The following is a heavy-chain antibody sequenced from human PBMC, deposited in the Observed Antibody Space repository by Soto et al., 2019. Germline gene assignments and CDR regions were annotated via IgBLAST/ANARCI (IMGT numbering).Heavy chain of an antibody. V-gene: IGHV1-3*01. CDR1: GYTFTSYA. D-gene: IGHD2-2*01. Sequence: QVQLVQSGAEVKKPGASVKVSCKASGYTFTSYAMHCVRQAPGQRLEWMGWNNAGNGNTKYSQKFQGRVTITRDTSASTAYMELSSLRSEDTAVYYCAREGCSSTSCFLTGNYYYGMDVWDQGTTVTVSS. J-gene: IGHJ6*02. CDR3: AREGCSSTSCFLTGNYYYGMDV. CDR2: NNAGNGNT.